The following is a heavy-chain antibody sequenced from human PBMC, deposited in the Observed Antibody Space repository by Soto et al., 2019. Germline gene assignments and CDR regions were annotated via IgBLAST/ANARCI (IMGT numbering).Heavy chain of an antibody. J-gene: IGHJ6*02. D-gene: IGHD6-13*01. CDR2: IYSGGST. Sequence: GESLKISCAASGFTVSSNYMSWVRQAPGKGLEWVSVIYSGGSTYYADSVKGRFTISRDNSKNTLYLQMNSLRAEDTAVYYCARGGYSSSPTDYYYYGMDVWGQGTTVTV. CDR3: ARGGYSSSPTDYYYYGMDV. V-gene: IGHV3-53*01. CDR1: GFTVSSNY.